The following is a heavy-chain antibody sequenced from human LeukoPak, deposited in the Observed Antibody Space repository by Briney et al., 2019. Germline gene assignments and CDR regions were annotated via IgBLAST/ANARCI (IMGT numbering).Heavy chain of an antibody. D-gene: IGHD3-10*01. V-gene: IGHV4-59*12. J-gene: IGHJ3*02. CDR2: IFYTGST. Sequence: PSETLSLTCTVSGGSISSYYWSWIRQPPGKGLEWIGYIFYTGSTNYNPSLKSRVTISLDTSRNQFSLKLTSVTAADTAVYYCAKSNGYGLVDIWGQGTMVTVSS. CDR1: GGSISSYY. CDR3: AKSNGYGLVDI.